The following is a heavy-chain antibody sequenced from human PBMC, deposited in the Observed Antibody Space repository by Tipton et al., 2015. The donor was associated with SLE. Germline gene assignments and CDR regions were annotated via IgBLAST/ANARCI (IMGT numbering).Heavy chain of an antibody. V-gene: IGHV3-53*05. Sequence: GSLRLSCTVSGGSIGSSSYYWSWIRQPPGKGLEWVSVIYSGGSTYYADSVKGRFTISRDNSKNTLYLQMNSLRAEDTAVYYCAREGRISRAFDIWGQGTMVTVSS. CDR3: AREGRISRAFDI. D-gene: IGHD2/OR15-2a*01. CDR2: IYSGGST. CDR1: GGSIGSSSYY. J-gene: IGHJ3*02.